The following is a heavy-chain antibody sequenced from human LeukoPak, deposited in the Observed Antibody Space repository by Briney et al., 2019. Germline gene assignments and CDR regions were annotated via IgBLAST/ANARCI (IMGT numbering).Heavy chain of an antibody. J-gene: IGHJ6*03. CDR2: VDHTGST. Sequence: PSETLSLTCTVSGGSISSYYWSWIRQPPGKGLEWIGYVDHTGSTNFNPSLDGRVSISRDTTKNLFSLRLRSVTAADTAVYFCARGRVSSSTWYSTYYYYFYMDVWGKGTTVTVSS. V-gene: IGHV4-59*01. CDR3: ARGRVSSSTWYSTYYYYFYMDV. CDR1: GGSISSYY. D-gene: IGHD1-1*01.